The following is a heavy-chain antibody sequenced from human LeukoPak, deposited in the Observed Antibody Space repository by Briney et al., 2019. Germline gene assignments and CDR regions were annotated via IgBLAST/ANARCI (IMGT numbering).Heavy chain of an antibody. V-gene: IGHV1-18*01. CDR1: NYTFTNYG. D-gene: IGHD3-22*01. CDR2: ISASNGNT. CDR3: ARADYYDSSGPVRY. J-gene: IGHJ4*02. Sequence: ASVKVSCKASNYTFTNYGISWVRQAPGQGLEGMGWISASNGNTNYAQKLQGRVTITTDTSTSTAYMELRSLRSDDTAVYYCARADYYDSSGPVRYWGQGTLVTVSS.